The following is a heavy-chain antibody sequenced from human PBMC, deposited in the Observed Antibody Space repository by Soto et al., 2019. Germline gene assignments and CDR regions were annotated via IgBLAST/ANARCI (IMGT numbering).Heavy chain of an antibody. Sequence: QVQLVESGGGVVQPGRSLRLSCAASGFTFSSYAMHWVRQAPGKGLEWVAVISYDGSNKYYADSVKGRFTISRDNSKNTLYLQRNSLRAEDTAVYFCARDTIAARPGGYFQHWGQGTLVTVSS. CDR2: ISYDGSNK. CDR3: ARDTIAARPGGYFQH. J-gene: IGHJ1*01. V-gene: IGHV3-30-3*01. D-gene: IGHD6-6*01. CDR1: GFTFSSYA.